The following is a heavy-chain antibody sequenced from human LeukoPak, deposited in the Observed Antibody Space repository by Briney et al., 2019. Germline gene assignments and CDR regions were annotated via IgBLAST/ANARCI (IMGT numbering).Heavy chain of an antibody. V-gene: IGHV4-39*01. Sequence: PSETLSLTCTVSSGSVSSTRDYWGWIRQPPGKGLEWIGSIYYSGSTYYNPSLKSRVTISVDTSKNQFSLKLSSVTAADTAVYYCARIVGANYYYYYMDVWGKGTTVTISS. CDR3: ARIVGANYYYYYMDV. CDR2: IYYSGST. CDR1: SGSVSSTRDY. D-gene: IGHD1-26*01. J-gene: IGHJ6*03.